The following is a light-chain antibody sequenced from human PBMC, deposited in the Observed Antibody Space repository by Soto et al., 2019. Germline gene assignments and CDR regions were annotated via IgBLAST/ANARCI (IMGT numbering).Light chain of an antibody. CDR2: EVS. J-gene: IGLJ2*01. Sequence: QSVLTQPASVSGSPGQSITISCTGASSDVGGYTYVSWYQQHPGKAPKLIIYEVSDRPSGVSSRFSGSKSDNTASLTISGLQAEDEAAYYFSSYASTSSGVFGGGTKLPVL. CDR1: SSDVGGYTY. V-gene: IGLV2-14*01. CDR3: SSYASTSSGV.